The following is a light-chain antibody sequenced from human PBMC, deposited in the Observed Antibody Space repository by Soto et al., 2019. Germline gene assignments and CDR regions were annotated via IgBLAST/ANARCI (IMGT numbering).Light chain of an antibody. V-gene: IGKV3-20*01. CDR2: GAS. CDR1: QSVNSNY. Sequence: EVVLTQSPDTLSLSPGETATLSCRASQSVNSNYLAWYQQKPGQAPRLLIYGASSRATGIPDRFSGSGSGTYFTLTISRLEPEDFAVFYCQQYDNSITFGQGTRLEIE. J-gene: IGKJ5*01. CDR3: QQYDNSIT.